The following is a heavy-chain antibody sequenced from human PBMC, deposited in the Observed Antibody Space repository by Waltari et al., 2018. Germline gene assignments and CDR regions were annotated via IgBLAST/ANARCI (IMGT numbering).Heavy chain of an antibody. CDR1: GFPFSNDA. D-gene: IGHD1-1*01. Sequence: VQLLESGGGLVQPGGSLRLSCAASGFPFSNDAMHWVRQAPGKGLEWVAIISYDGISKFYADSVKGRFTISRDNSKNTLYLEMNSLRPEDTAKYYCARHRNRDHYYFAMDVWGQGTTVTVSS. CDR2: ISYDGISK. CDR3: ARHRNRDHYYFAMDV. J-gene: IGHJ6*02. V-gene: IGHV3-30*04.